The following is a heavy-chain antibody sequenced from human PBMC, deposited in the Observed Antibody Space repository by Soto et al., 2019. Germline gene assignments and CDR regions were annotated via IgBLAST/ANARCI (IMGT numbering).Heavy chain of an antibody. CDR1: GFSFSSYG. Sequence: GGSLRLSCAASGFSFSSYGMELVRLAPGKGLEWVAATTYDGGIKHYVDSVKGRFTISRDNSKNTLYLQMNSLRVEDTATYYCAGALENPYFYYGLNVWGQGTTVTVSS. CDR2: TTYDGGIK. V-gene: IGHV3-30*03. J-gene: IGHJ6*02. D-gene: IGHD1-1*01. CDR3: AGALENPYFYYGLNV.